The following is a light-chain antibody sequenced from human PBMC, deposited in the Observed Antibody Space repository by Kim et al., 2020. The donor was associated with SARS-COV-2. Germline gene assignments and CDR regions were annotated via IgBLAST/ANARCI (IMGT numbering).Light chain of an antibody. CDR3: QQYAGYPRT. J-gene: IGKJ1*01. Sequence: ETQMTQSPSSLSASVGDRVIITCRASQGIANNVAWFQQKPGKAPKSLVYAASSLESGVPSRFSGSGSGTDFILTISSLQPEDYATYYCQQYAGYPRTFGQGTKVYIK. V-gene: IGKV1-16*01. CDR2: AAS. CDR1: QGIANN.